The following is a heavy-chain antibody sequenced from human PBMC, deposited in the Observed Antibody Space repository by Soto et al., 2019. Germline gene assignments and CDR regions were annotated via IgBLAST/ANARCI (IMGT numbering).Heavy chain of an antibody. CDR2: IYYSGST. Sequence: SETLSLTCTVSGGSISSYYWSWIRQPPGKGLEWIGYIYYSGSTNYNPSLKSRVTISVDTSKNQFSLKLSSVAAADTAVYYCASAATYYYDSSGYFQHWGQGTLVTVS. CDR3: ASAATYYYDSSGYFQH. V-gene: IGHV4-59*12. J-gene: IGHJ1*01. CDR1: GGSISSYY. D-gene: IGHD3-22*01.